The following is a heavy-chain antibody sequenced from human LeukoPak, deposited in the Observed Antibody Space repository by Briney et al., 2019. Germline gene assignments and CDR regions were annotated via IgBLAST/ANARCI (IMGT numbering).Heavy chain of an antibody. CDR2: IYTSGST. D-gene: IGHD2-2*01. V-gene: IGHV4-4*02. CDR3: ARSDRYCSSTSCYEGRDY. Sequence: PSETLSLTCSVSGASISNNNWWNWMRQPPGKGLEWIGRIYTSGSTNYNPSLKSRVTISVDTSKNQFSLKLSSVAAADTAVYYCARSDRYCSSTSCYEGRDYWGQGTLVTVSS. CDR1: GASISNNNW. J-gene: IGHJ4*02.